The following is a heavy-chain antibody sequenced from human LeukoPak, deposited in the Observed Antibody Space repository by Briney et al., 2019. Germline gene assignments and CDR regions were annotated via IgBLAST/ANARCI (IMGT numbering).Heavy chain of an antibody. V-gene: IGHV4-39*01. CDR2: IYYSGST. Sequence: SETLSLTCSVSGDSISTSSYYWGWIRHPPGKGLEWIGTIYYSGSTYYNPSLTSRVTISVDTSKNQFSLKLSSVTAADTAVYYCARHITGITMVRGVIISSLNWFDPWGQGTLVTVSS. CDR3: ARHITGITMVRGVIISSLNWFDP. J-gene: IGHJ5*02. D-gene: IGHD3-10*01. CDR1: GDSISTSSYY.